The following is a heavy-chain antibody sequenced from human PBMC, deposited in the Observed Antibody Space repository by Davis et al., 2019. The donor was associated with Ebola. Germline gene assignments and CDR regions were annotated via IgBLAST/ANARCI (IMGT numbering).Heavy chain of an antibody. V-gene: IGHV3-23*01. CDR2: ISGSGGST. J-gene: IGHJ6*02. D-gene: IGHD3-3*01. CDR1: GFTLSSYA. CDR3: ARNSQGFLEWLSPYYYYYYGMDV. Sequence: GESLKISCAASGFTLSSYAMSWVRQAPGKGLEWVSAISGSGGSTYYADSVKGRFTISRDNAKNTLYLQMNSLRAEDTAVYYCARNSQGFLEWLSPYYYYYYGMDVWGQGTTVTVSS.